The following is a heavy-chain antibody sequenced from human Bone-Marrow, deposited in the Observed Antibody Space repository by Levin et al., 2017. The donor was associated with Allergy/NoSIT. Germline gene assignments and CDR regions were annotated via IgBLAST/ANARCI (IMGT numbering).Heavy chain of an antibody. CDR3: ARGQNLKTTTVTSGHYYYMDV. CDR1: GGSFSGYY. Sequence: SETLSLTCAVYGGSFSGYYWSWIRQPPGKGLEWIGEINHSGSTNYNPSLKSRVTISVDTSKNQFSLKLSSVTAADTAVYYCARGQNLKTTTVTSGHYYYMDVWGKGTTVTVSS. V-gene: IGHV4-34*01. J-gene: IGHJ6*03. D-gene: IGHD4-17*01. CDR2: INHSGST.